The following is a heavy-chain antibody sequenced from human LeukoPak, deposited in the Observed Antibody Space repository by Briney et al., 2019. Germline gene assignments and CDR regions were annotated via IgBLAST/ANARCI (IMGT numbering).Heavy chain of an antibody. Sequence: SETLSLTCTVSGYSISSGYYWGWIRQPPGKGLEWIGSIYHSGSTYYNPSLKSRVTISVDTSKNQFSLKLSSVTAADTAVYYCARVGGRFLEWLLINWGQGTLVTVSS. CDR1: GYSISSGYY. J-gene: IGHJ4*02. V-gene: IGHV4-38-2*02. CDR3: ARVGGRFLEWLLIN. D-gene: IGHD3-3*01. CDR2: IYHSGST.